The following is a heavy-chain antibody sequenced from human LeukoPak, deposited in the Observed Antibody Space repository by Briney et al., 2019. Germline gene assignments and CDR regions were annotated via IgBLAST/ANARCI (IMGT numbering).Heavy chain of an antibody. CDR3: ARDYYDSSGYYYALYFDY. J-gene: IGHJ4*02. CDR2: ISYDGSNK. D-gene: IGHD3-22*01. V-gene: IGHV3-30*04. Sequence: GGSLRLSCAASGFTFSSYAMHWVRQAPGKGLEWVAVISYDGSNKYYADSVKGRFTISRDNSKNTLYLQMNSLRAEDTAVYYCARDYYDSSGYYYALYFDYWGQGTLVTVSS. CDR1: GFTFSSYA.